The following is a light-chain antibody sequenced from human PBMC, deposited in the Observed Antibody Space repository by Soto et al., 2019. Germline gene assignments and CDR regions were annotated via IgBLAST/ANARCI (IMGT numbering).Light chain of an antibody. CDR1: HTISSW. Sequence: DIQVTQSPATLSGSVGERVTVTCRSDHTISSWLAWYQQKPRKAPKLLINKASTLKSGVPSRFSGSGSGTEFTLTISSLQPDDFATYYCRHYDSYSEAFGQATKVDIK. V-gene: IGKV1-5*03. CDR2: KAS. J-gene: IGKJ1*01. CDR3: RHYDSYSEA.